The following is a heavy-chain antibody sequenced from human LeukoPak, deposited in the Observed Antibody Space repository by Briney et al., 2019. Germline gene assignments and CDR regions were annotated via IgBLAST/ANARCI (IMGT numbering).Heavy chain of an antibody. J-gene: IGHJ4*02. D-gene: IGHD6-13*01. CDR3: ARVTGYVMEDYFDY. CDR1: GGSISSYY. V-gene: IGHV4-59*01. Sequence: SETLSLTCTVSGGSISSYYWSWIRQPPGKGLEWIGYIYYIGGTNYNPSLKSRVTISVDTSKNQFSLKLSSVTAADTAVYYCARVTGYVMEDYFDYWGQGTLVTVSS. CDR2: IYYIGGT.